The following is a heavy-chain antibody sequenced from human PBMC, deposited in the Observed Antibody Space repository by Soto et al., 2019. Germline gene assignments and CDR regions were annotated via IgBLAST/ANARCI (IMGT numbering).Heavy chain of an antibody. CDR1: GYTFTSYD. V-gene: IGHV1-8*01. J-gene: IGHJ6*02. CDR3: ARGRYSPLYGDSHYYYYYGMDV. CDR2: MNPNSGNT. D-gene: IGHD4-17*01. Sequence: VASVKVSCKASGYTFTSYDINWVRQATGQGLEWMGWMNPNSGNTGYAQKFQGRVTMTRNTSISTAYMELSSLRSEDTAVYYCARGRYSPLYGDSHYYYYYGMDVWGQGTTVTVSS.